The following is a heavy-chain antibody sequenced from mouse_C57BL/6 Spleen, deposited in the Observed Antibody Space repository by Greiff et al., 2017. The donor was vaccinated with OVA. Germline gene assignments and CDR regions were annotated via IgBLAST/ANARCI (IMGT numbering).Heavy chain of an antibody. J-gene: IGHJ1*03. D-gene: IGHD2-3*01. CDR2: ISSGGSYT. CDR1: GFTFSSYG. V-gene: IGHV5-6*01. Sequence: EVQLVESGGDLVKPGGSLKLSCAASGFTFSSYGMSWVRQTPDKRLEWVATISSGGSYTYYPASVKGRFTISRDNAKNTLYLQMSSLKSEDTAMYYCARTDDNCWYFDVWGTGTTVTVPS. CDR3: ARTDDNCWYFDV.